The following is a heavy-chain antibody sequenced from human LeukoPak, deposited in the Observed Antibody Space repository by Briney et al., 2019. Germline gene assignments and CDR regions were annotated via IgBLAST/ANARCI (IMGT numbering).Heavy chain of an antibody. D-gene: IGHD3-22*01. J-gene: IGHJ5*02. V-gene: IGHV3-30*02. Sequence: QPGGSLRLSCAASGFTFSSYGMHWVRQAPGKGLEWVAFIRYDGSNKYYADSVKGRFTISRDNAKNTLNLQMNSLRAEDTAVYYCARDLGQYYDTSDNWFDPWGQGTLVTVSS. CDR3: ARDLGQYYDTSDNWFDP. CDR1: GFTFSSYG. CDR2: IRYDGSNK.